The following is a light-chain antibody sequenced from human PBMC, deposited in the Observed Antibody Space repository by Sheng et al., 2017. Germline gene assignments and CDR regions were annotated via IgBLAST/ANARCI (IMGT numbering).Light chain of an antibody. J-gene: IGLJ2*01. CDR2: DDS. Sequence: SYVLTQPPSVSVAPGKTASISCGGNNIGSKSVYWYQQKPGQAPVLVVYDDSDRPSGIPERFSGSNSGDTATLTISWVEAGDEADYYCQVWDSSSDVVFGGGTKLTVL. V-gene: IGLV3-21*03. CDR1: NIGSKS. CDR3: QVWDSSSDVV.